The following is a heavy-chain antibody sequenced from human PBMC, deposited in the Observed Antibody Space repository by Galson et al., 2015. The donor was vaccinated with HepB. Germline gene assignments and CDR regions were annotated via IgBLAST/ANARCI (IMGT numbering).Heavy chain of an antibody. CDR2: INAGNGNT. CDR3: AADSDYYDSSGSQGY. V-gene: IGHV1-3*01. Sequence: SVKVSCKASGYTFTSYAMHWVRQAPGQRLEWMGWINAGNGNTKYSQKFQGRVTITRDTSASTAYMELSSLRSEDTAVYYCAADSDYYDSSGSQGYWGQGTLVTVSS. D-gene: IGHD3-22*01. J-gene: IGHJ4*02. CDR1: GYTFTSYA.